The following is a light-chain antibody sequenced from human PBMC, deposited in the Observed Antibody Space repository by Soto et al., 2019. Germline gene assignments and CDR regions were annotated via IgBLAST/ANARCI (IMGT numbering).Light chain of an antibody. CDR3: QHYGTSLYT. J-gene: IGKJ2*01. Sequence: DIVLTQSPGTLSLSPGERATLSCRASQIISSTYLGWYQQKPGQAPRLLISGASSRATGIPDRFSGSGSWTGSTPTISRLEPEDFAVYYCQHYGTSLYTFGQGTKLEIK. V-gene: IGKV3-20*01. CDR2: GAS. CDR1: QIISSTY.